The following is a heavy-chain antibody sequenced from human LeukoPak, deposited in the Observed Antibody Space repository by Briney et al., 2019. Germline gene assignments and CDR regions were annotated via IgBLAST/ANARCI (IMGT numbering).Heavy chain of an antibody. Sequence: GGSLRLSCSASGFTFSSYAIHWVRQAPGKGLEYVSAISSNGGSTYYADSVKGRFTISRDNSKNTLYLQMSSLRAEDTAVYYCVGWTNYYYYGMDVWGQGTTVTVSS. CDR2: ISSNGGST. J-gene: IGHJ6*02. V-gene: IGHV3-64D*09. D-gene: IGHD2-15*01. CDR3: VGWTNYYYYGMDV. CDR1: GFTFSSYA.